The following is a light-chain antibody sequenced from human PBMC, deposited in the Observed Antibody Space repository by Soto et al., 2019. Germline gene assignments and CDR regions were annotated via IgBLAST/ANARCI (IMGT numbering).Light chain of an antibody. CDR3: MQGTDLPYT. J-gene: IGKJ2*01. Sequence: DVVMTQSPLSLPVTLGQPASISCRSTQSLVHNNGNTYLTWFQQRPGRSPKRLIYKISNRDSGVPDRFSGSGSGTDFTLKISRVEAEDVGLYYCMQGTDLPYTFGRGTKLEIK. CDR1: QSLVHNNGNTY. V-gene: IGKV2-30*02. CDR2: KIS.